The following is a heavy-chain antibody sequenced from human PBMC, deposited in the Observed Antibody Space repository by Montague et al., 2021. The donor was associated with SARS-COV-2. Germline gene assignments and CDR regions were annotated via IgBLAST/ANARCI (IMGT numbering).Heavy chain of an antibody. J-gene: IGHJ2*01. Sequence: SLRLSCSASGFIFDDYAMHWVRQAPGKGLEWVSGITWKSGRIAYADSVKGRFTVSRDNAKNSLYLQMNSLRAEDTALYYWAKDARKWELLPSYWYFDLWGRGTLSLSPQ. D-gene: IGHD1-26*01. CDR2: ITWKSGRI. CDR1: GFIFDDYA. CDR3: AKDARKWELLPSYWYFDL. V-gene: IGHV3-9*01.